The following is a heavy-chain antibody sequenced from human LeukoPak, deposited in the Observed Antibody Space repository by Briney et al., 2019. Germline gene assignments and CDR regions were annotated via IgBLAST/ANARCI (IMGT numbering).Heavy chain of an antibody. CDR3: ARVPWIQLWYFDY. Sequence: GASVKVSCKASGDTFTKYGISWVRQAPGQGLEWMGWISALNGNTKYAQRFQGRVTMTTDTSTSTAYMELRSLRSDDTAVYYCARVPWIQLWYFDYWGQGTLVTVSS. CDR1: GDTFTKYG. D-gene: IGHD5-18*01. J-gene: IGHJ4*02. CDR2: ISALNGNT. V-gene: IGHV1-18*01.